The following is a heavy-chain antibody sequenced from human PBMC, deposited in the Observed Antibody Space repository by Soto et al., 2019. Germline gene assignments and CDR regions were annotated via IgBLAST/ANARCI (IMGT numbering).Heavy chain of an antibody. Sequence: GGSLRLSCAASGFTFSNAWMNWVRQAPGKGLEWVGRIKSKTDGGTTDYAAPVKGRFTISRDDSKNTLYLQMNSLKTEDTAVYYCTTDSGFGVDNIDWYFDLWGRGTLVTVSS. V-gene: IGHV3-15*07. CDR1: GFTFSNAW. CDR2: IKSKTDGGTT. CDR3: TTDSGFGVDNIDWYFDL. D-gene: IGHD3-3*01. J-gene: IGHJ2*01.